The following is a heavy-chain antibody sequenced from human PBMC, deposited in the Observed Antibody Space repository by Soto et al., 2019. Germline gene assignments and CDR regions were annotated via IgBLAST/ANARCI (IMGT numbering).Heavy chain of an antibody. D-gene: IGHD2-8*01. CDR1: GDSVPTNSAT. CDR3: ARLIGNSWLDS. J-gene: IGHJ5*01. CDR2: TYYRSKWYN. V-gene: IGHV6-1*01. Sequence: SQTLSLTFAISGDSVPTNSATWYWIRQSPSRGLEWLGRTYYRSKWYNDYAVSVKGRITINPDTSNNQLSLQLNSVTPDDTAVYYCARLIGNSWLDSWGQGTLVTVSS.